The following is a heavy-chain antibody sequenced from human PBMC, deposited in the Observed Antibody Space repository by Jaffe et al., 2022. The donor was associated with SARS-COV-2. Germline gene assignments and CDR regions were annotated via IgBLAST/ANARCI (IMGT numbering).Heavy chain of an antibody. D-gene: IGHD4-17*01. Sequence: EVQLVESGGGLVKPGGSLRLSCAASGFTFSSYSMNWVRQAPGKGLEWVSSISSSSSYIYYADSVKGRFTISRDNAKNSLYLQMNSLRAEDTAVYYCARAPVTTGYYYYGMDVWGQGTTVTVSS. CDR3: ARAPVTTGYYYYGMDV. CDR2: ISSSSSYI. J-gene: IGHJ6*02. CDR1: GFTFSSYS. V-gene: IGHV3-21*01.